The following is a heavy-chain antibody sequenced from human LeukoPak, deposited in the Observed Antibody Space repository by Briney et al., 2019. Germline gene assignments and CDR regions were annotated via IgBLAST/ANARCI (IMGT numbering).Heavy chain of an antibody. CDR2: ISDDGNNK. J-gene: IGHJ3*02. Sequence: GRSLRPSCAASGFTFSSHAMHWVRQAPGKGLEWVAVISDDGNNKYYVESVKGRFTISRDNSKNTLYLEMNSLRGEDTAVYYCASVDDLDAFAMWGQGTMVTVSS. CDR1: GFTFSSHA. CDR3: ASVDDLDAFAM. V-gene: IGHV3-30*04. D-gene: IGHD5-12*01.